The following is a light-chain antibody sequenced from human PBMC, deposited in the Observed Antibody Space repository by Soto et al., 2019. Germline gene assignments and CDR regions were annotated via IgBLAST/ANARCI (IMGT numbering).Light chain of an antibody. CDR1: SSDVGGYNY. Sequence: QSVLTQPASLPGSPGQSITISCTGNSSDVGGYNYVSWYQQHPGKAPKLMIYDVSNRPSGVSNRFSGSKSGNTASLTISGLQAEDEADYYCSSYTSSSTLDVFGTGTKVTVL. V-gene: IGLV2-14*01. J-gene: IGLJ1*01. CDR2: DVS. CDR3: SSYTSSSTLDV.